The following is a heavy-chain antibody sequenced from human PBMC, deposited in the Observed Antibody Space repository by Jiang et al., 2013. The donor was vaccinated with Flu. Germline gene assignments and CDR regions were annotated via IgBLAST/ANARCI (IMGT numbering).Heavy chain of an antibody. J-gene: IGHJ5*02. CDR2: IHSGNGDT. V-gene: IGHV1-3*01. CDR3: ARSYGDAPFDP. CDR1: GYTFTSYS. D-gene: IGHD4-17*01. Sequence: GAEVKKPGASVKVSCKASGYTFTSYSIHWVRQAPGQGLEWMAWIHSGNGDTKISQRFEGRVSITRDTSASTTYMELSSLRSEDTAIYYCARSYGDAPFDPWGQGTLVTVSS.